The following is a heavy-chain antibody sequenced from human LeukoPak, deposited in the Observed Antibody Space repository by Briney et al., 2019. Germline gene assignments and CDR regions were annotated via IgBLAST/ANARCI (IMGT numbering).Heavy chain of an antibody. D-gene: IGHD2-2*01. J-gene: IGHJ5*02. CDR1: GGSISSYY. Sequence: SETLSLTCTVSGGSISSYYWSWIRQPPGKGLEWIGYIYYSGSTNYNPSLKSRVTISVDTSKNQFSLKLSSVTAADTAVYYCARHLGYCSSTSCYHWFDPWGQGTLVTVSS. V-gene: IGHV4-59*01. CDR3: ARHLGYCSSTSCYHWFDP. CDR2: IYYSGST.